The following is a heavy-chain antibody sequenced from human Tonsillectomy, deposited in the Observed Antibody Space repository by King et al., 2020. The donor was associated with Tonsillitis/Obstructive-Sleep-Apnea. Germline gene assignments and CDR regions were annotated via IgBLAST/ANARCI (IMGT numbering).Heavy chain of an antibody. V-gene: IGHV4-39*01. CDR3: VRHERRFTSGTDP. CDR2: IFKSDST. D-gene: IGHD3-16*01. CDR1: GGSIRSSNYH. Sequence: QLQESGPGLVKPSENLSLTCTVSGGSIRSSNYHWGWIRQPPGKGLEWIGSIFKSDSTYSNPSLKSRVTISVDTSKNQFSLKLTSVTAADTAIYYGVRHERRFTSGTDPGGQGTLVTVSS. J-gene: IGHJ5*02.